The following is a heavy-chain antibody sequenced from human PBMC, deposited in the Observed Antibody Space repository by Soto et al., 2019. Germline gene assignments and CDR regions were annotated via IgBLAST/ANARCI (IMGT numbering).Heavy chain of an antibody. CDR1: GFTFSSYS. V-gene: IGHV3-48*02. Sequence: GGSLRLSCAASGFTFSSYSMNWVRQAPGKGLEWVSYISSSSSTIYYADSVKGRFTISRDNAKNSLYLQMNSLRDEDTAVYYCAIPRPDYGDYELNYYGMDVWGQGTTVTVSS. CDR3: AIPRPDYGDYELNYYGMDV. D-gene: IGHD4-17*01. J-gene: IGHJ6*02. CDR2: ISSSSSTI.